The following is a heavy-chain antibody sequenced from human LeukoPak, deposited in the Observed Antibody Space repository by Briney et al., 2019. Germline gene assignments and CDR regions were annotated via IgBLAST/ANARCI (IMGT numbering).Heavy chain of an antibody. CDR1: GFTFNSHT. J-gene: IGHJ4*02. V-gene: IGHV3-53*01. CDR3: ARGETSSYDY. Sequence: GGSLRLSCAASGFTFNSHTIHWVRQAPGKGLEWVSVIYSGGNTYYADSVKGRFTISRDNSKNTVYLQMNSLRAEDTAVYYCARGETSSYDYWGQGTLVTVSS. D-gene: IGHD2-2*01. CDR2: IYSGGNT.